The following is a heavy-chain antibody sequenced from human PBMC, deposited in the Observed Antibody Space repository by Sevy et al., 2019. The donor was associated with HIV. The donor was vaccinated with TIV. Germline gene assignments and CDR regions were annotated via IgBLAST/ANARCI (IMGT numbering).Heavy chain of an antibody. Sequence: PAGSLRLSCAASGFTFSSYAMHWVRQAPGKGLEWVAVISYDGSNKYYADPVKGRFTISRDNSKNTRYLQMNSLRAEDTAVYYCARARSGMDVWGQGTTVTVSS. V-gene: IGHV3-30*04. J-gene: IGHJ6*02. CDR3: ARARSGMDV. CDR1: GFTFSSYA. CDR2: ISYDGSNK.